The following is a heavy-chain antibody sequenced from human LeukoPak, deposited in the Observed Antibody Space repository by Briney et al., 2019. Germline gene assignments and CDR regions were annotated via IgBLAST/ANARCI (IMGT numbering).Heavy chain of an antibody. J-gene: IGHJ4*02. D-gene: IGHD3-22*01. CDR2: IYTSGSP. CDR3: ARESLGDSSGYYLLNYFDY. Sequence: SQTLSLTCTLSGGSISSGSYHWIWTRQPAGKGLEWIGRIYTSGSPNYNPSLKCRVTISVDTSKNPFSLKLSSVTAAHTAVYYCARESLGDSSGYYLLNYFDYWGQGTLVTVSS. V-gene: IGHV4-61*02. CDR1: GGSISSGSYH.